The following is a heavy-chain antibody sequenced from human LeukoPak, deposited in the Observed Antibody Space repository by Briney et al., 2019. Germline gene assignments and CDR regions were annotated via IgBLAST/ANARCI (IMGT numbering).Heavy chain of an antibody. CDR1: GGTFSSYT. V-gene: IGHV1-69*02. Sequence: SVKVSCKASGGTFSSYTISWVRQAPGQGLEWMGRIIPILGIANYAQKFQGRVTITADKSTSTAYMELSSLRSEDTAVYYCARARDIVVVPAAIGYWFDPWGQGTLVTVSS. CDR2: IIPILGIA. J-gene: IGHJ5*02. D-gene: IGHD2-2*01. CDR3: ARARDIVVVPAAIGYWFDP.